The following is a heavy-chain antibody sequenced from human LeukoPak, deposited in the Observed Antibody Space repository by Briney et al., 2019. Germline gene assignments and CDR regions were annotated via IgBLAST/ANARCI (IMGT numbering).Heavy chain of an antibody. CDR3: ARGTMNLDS. J-gene: IGHJ4*02. D-gene: IGHD3-22*01. Sequence: GASVKVSCKASGHTFIGYNMHWVRQAPGQGLEWMGWINPYSGDTAYAQKFQGRVTMTRDTSINTAYMELNRLKFDDTAVYYCARGTMNLDSWGQGTLVTVSS. CDR1: GHTFIGYN. CDR2: INPYSGDT. V-gene: IGHV1-2*02.